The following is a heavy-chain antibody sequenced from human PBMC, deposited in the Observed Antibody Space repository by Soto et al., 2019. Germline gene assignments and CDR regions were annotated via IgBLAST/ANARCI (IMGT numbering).Heavy chain of an antibody. D-gene: IGHD1-26*01. CDR3: ASRVPGGSYGAPYFQH. V-gene: IGHV3-30*03. CDR2: ISYDGSNK. CDR1: GFTFSDYG. J-gene: IGHJ1*01. Sequence: VQLVESGGGVVQPGRSLRLSCAVSGFTFSDYGMHWVRQAPGKGLEWVAVISYDGSNKYYANSVKGRFTISRDNSMNTLYLQMNSLRAEDTAVYYCASRVPGGSYGAPYFQHWGQGTLVTVSS.